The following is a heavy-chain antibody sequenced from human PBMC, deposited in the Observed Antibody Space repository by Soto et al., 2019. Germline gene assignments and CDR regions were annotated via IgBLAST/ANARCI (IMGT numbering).Heavy chain of an antibody. Sequence: EVQLVESGGGLVKPGGSLRLSCAASGFTFSWYTMNWVRQAPGKGLEWVSSISASSTYIYYADSVKGRFAISRDNAKNSLHLQMNSLRAEDMAVYYCVPFYFATVDYWGQGTLVTVSS. V-gene: IGHV3-21*01. J-gene: IGHJ4*02. CDR1: GFTFSWYT. CDR2: ISASSTYI. CDR3: VPFYFATVDY. D-gene: IGHD2-15*01.